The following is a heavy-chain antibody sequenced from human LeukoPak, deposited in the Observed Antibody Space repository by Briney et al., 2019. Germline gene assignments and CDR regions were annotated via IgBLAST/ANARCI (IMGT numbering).Heavy chain of an antibody. Sequence: PGGSLRLSCVGSGFSFSDYNMNWVRQAPGKGLEWVSGISWNSGSIGYADSVKGRFTISRDNAKNSLYLQMNSLRAEDTALYYCAKYDYWGQGTLVAVSS. CDR1: GFSFSDYN. J-gene: IGHJ4*02. CDR2: ISWNSGSI. V-gene: IGHV3-9*01. CDR3: AKYDY.